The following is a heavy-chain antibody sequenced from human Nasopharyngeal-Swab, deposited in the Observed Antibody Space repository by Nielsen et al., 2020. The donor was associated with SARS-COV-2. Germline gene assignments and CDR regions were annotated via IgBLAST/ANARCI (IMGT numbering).Heavy chain of an antibody. Sequence: SVKVSCKASGFTFTSSAVQWVRQARGQRLEWTGWIVVGSGNTNYAQKFQERVTITRDMSTSTAYMELSSLRSEDTAVYYCAAGVYYDFWSGYPPLDYWGQGTLVTVSS. CDR2: IVVGSGNT. J-gene: IGHJ4*02. V-gene: IGHV1-58*01. D-gene: IGHD3-3*01. CDR1: GFTFTSSA. CDR3: AAGVYYDFWSGYPPLDY.